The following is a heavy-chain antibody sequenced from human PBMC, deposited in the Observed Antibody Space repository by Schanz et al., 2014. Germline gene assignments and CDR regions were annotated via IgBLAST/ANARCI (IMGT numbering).Heavy chain of an antibody. D-gene: IGHD3-10*01. CDR3: AKGRYGELSAFDI. V-gene: IGHV3-23*01. CDR1: GFIFGSSV. Sequence: EVQLLESGGGLIQPGGSLRLSCAASGFIFGSSVMAWVRQAPGKGLEWVSGITGASDHIDYAESVKGRFTISRDNSKNTLYLQMDSLRAEDTAVYYCAKGRYGELSAFDIWGQGTMVTGSS. J-gene: IGHJ3*02. CDR2: ITGASDHI.